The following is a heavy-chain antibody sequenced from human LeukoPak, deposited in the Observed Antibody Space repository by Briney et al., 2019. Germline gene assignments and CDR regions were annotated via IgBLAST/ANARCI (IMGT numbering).Heavy chain of an antibody. CDR2: ITDSGGGT. Sequence: GGSLRLSCAASGFTFSSYAMSWVRQAPGKGLEWVSGITDSGGGTYYADSVKGRFTISRDNSKNTLYLQMNSLRAEDTAVYYCAKGGNRGSYYDSVAYYYYYMDVWGKGTTVPVPS. D-gene: IGHD1-26*01. J-gene: IGHJ6*03. CDR1: GFTFSSYA. CDR3: AKGGNRGSYYDSVAYYYYYMDV. V-gene: IGHV3-23*01.